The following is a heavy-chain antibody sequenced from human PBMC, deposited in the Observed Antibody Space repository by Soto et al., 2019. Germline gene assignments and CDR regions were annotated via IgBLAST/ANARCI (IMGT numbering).Heavy chain of an antibody. Sequence: XETLSLTCTVSGGSISGYYWSWIRQSPEKGLEYIGYISYSGSTNYNPSLKSRVTTSLDTSKNQFSLKLSSVTAADTAIYYCASLNVYIFTGYYAFDLWGQGTMVTVSS. CDR3: ASLNVYIFTGYYAFDL. CDR2: ISYSGST. CDR1: GGSISGYY. J-gene: IGHJ3*01. V-gene: IGHV4-59*08. D-gene: IGHD3-9*01.